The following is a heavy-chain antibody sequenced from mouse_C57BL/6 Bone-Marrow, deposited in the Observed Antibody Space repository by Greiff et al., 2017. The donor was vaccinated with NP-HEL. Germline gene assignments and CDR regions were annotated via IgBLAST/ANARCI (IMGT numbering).Heavy chain of an antibody. Sequence: EAGGGLVQPKGSLKLSCAASGFSFNTYAMNWVRQAPGKGLEWVARIRSKSNNYATYYADSVKDRFTISRDDSESMLYLQMNNLKTEDTAMYYCVRQGITTVEFDYWGQGTTLTVSS. CDR3: VRQGITTVEFDY. CDR1: GFSFNTYA. J-gene: IGHJ2*01. CDR2: IRSKSNNYAT. V-gene: IGHV10-1*01. D-gene: IGHD1-1*01.